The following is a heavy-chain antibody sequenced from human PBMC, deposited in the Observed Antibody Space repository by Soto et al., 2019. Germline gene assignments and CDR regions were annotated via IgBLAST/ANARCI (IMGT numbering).Heavy chain of an antibody. CDR3: ATRHHDSDRNGYLGVFDY. V-gene: IGHV3-7*01. CDR2: IKQDGSEK. Sequence: PGGSLRLSCAASGFTFSNYWMSWVRQAPGKGLEWVANIKQDGSEKYYVDSVKGRFTISRDNAKNSLFLQMNSLRVEDTAVYDLATRHHDSDRNGYLGVFDYWGQGTLVTVSS. J-gene: IGHJ4*02. CDR1: GFTFSNYW. D-gene: IGHD3-22*01.